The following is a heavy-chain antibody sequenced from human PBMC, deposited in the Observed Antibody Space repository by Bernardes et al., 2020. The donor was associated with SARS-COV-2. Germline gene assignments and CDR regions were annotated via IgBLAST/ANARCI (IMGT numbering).Heavy chain of an antibody. CDR3: AKDAYQVFDY. V-gene: IGHV3-7*04. CDR2: IKEDGSET. Sequence: GGSLRLSCEASGFTFSRNWMSWVRQAPGKGLEWVANIKEDGSETYYVDSVKGRFTISRDNAKKSLYLQMNSLRAGDTAVYYCAKDAYQVFDYCGQGTLVTVSS. CDR1: GFTFSRNW. J-gene: IGHJ4*02.